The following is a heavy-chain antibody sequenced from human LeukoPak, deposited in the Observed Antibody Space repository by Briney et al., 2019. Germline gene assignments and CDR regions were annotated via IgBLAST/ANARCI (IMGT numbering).Heavy chain of an antibody. Sequence: GGSLRLSCAASGFTFSDYYMSWVRQAPGKGLEWVSYISSSGSTIYYADSVKGRFTISRDNAKNSLYLQMNSLRAEDTAVYYCAGDIRVVVPAAPDYWGQGTLVTVSS. V-gene: IGHV3-11*04. CDR3: AGDIRVVVPAAPDY. J-gene: IGHJ4*02. CDR2: ISSSGSTI. CDR1: GFTFSDYY. D-gene: IGHD2-2*01.